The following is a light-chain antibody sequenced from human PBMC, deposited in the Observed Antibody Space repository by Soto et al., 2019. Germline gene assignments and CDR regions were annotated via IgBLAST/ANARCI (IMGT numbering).Light chain of an antibody. V-gene: IGKV3-15*01. Sequence: EVVLTQSPGTLSLSPGERATLSCRASHSIGSSYLAWYQQKPGQAPRLLIHGASTRATGIPARFSGSGSGTEFTLTISSLQPEDFAVYYCQQYKNWPWTFGQGTKVDIK. CDR2: GAS. CDR1: HSIGSSY. J-gene: IGKJ1*01. CDR3: QQYKNWPWT.